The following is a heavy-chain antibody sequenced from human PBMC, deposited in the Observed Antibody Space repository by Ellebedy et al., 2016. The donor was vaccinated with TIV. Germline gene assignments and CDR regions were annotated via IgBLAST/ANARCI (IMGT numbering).Heavy chain of an antibody. J-gene: IGHJ4*02. Sequence: GGSLRLXCAASGFTFSRYAMHWVRQAPGKGLEWVAVISYDGSKEYYADSVKGRVTISRDNSKNTLYVQVNSLRAEDTAVYYCTRARREYASGWDPFDYWGQGTLVTVSS. V-gene: IGHV3-30-3*01. CDR2: ISYDGSKE. CDR3: TRARREYASGWDPFDY. D-gene: IGHD6-19*01. CDR1: GFTFSRYA.